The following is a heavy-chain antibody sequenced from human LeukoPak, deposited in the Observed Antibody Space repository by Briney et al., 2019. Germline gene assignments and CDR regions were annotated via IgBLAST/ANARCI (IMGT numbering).Heavy chain of an antibody. CDR1: GFTFSSYA. J-gene: IGHJ4*02. Sequence: GGSLRLSCAASGFTFSSYAMHWVRQAPGKGLEWVAVISYDGSNKYYADSVKGRFTISRDNSKNTLYLQMNSLRAEDTAVYYCARGVWYYYDSSGYISSYWGQGTLVTVSS. D-gene: IGHD3-22*01. CDR2: ISYDGSNK. V-gene: IGHV3-30-3*01. CDR3: ARGVWYYYDSSGYISSY.